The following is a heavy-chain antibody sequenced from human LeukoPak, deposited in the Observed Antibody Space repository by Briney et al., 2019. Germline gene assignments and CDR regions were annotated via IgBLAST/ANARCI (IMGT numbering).Heavy chain of an antibody. Sequence: GGSLRLSCAASGFSFSDYSMDWVRQAPGKGLEYVSAISSNGDSTNYANSVRGRFTISRDNSKNTLYLQMGSLRAEDMAVDYCAREGSVAAFGPLRPFDYWGQGTLVTASS. CDR1: GFSFSDYS. CDR2: ISSNGDST. CDR3: AREGSVAAFGPLRPFDY. D-gene: IGHD6-13*01. J-gene: IGHJ4*02. V-gene: IGHV3-64*01.